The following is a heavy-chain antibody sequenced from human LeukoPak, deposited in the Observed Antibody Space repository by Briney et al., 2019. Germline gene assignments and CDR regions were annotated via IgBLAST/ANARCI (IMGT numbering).Heavy chain of an antibody. V-gene: IGHV3-30*02. Sequence: PGGSLRLSCAGSGFSFSSYGMHWVRQAPGKGLEWMAFIRSDGSNKYYADSVKGRFTISRDNAKNSLYLQMNSLRAEDMALYYCAKSDYSNYLGGEIDYWGQGTLVTVSS. CDR1: GFSFSSYG. D-gene: IGHD4-11*01. J-gene: IGHJ4*02. CDR3: AKSDYSNYLGGEIDY. CDR2: IRSDGSNK.